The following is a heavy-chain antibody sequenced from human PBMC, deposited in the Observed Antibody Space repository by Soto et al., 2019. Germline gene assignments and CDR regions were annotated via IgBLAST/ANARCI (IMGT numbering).Heavy chain of an antibody. D-gene: IGHD3-10*01. CDR1: GYTFTSYG. CDR2: ISAYNGNT. Sequence: ASVKVSCKASGYTFTSYGISWVRQAPGQGLEWMGWISAYNGNTNYAQKLQGRVTMTTDTSTSTAYMELRSLRSDDTAVYYCARGWFGELFNNWFDPWGQGTLVTVSS. V-gene: IGHV1-18*01. CDR3: ARGWFGELFNNWFDP. J-gene: IGHJ5*02.